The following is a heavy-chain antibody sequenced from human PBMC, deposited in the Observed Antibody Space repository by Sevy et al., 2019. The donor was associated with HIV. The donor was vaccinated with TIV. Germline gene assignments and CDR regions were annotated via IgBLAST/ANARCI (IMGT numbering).Heavy chain of an antibody. J-gene: IGHJ4*02. D-gene: IGHD3-22*01. CDR1: GFTFNIYA. CDR2: ISGGGDGT. CDR3: AKRPYYYYNSDGHLVSSTDEADY. V-gene: IGHV3-23*01. Sequence: GGSLRLSCAASGFTFNIYAMSWVRQAPGKGLEWLSAISGGGDGTYYADSGKGRFTISGDNSGKTLYLQMNSLRAEDTAVYYFAKRPYYYYNSDGHLVSSTDEADYWGQGTLVTVSS.